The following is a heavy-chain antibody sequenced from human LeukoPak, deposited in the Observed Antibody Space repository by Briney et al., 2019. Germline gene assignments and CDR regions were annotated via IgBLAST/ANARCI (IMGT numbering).Heavy chain of an antibody. V-gene: IGHV4-31*03. Sequence: SETLSLTCTVSGASFSSGDQYWNWIRQSPGKGLEWIGSIHPSGTLYNNPSLESRVTMSMDTSKNQFSLNLNSVTAADTSVYFCSRGLDSRKLGYWGQGTLVTVSS. CDR2: IHPSGTL. CDR3: SRGLDSRKLGY. CDR1: GASFSSGDQY. D-gene: IGHD3-22*01. J-gene: IGHJ4*02.